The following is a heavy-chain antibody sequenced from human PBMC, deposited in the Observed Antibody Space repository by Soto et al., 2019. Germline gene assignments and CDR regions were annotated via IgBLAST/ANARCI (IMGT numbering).Heavy chain of an antibody. CDR1: GYTFTNYG. CDR2: ISAYNGNT. V-gene: IGHV1-18*01. J-gene: IGHJ5*02. D-gene: IGHD3-10*01. Sequence: QVQLVQSGAEVKKPGASVKVSCKASGYTFTNYGISWVRQAPGQGLEWMGWISAYNGNTKYAQKLQGRVTMTTDTAASTAYMELRSLRSDDTAVYYCARGVGSGSYYNQYNWFDPWGQGTLVTVSS. CDR3: ARGVGSGSYYNQYNWFDP.